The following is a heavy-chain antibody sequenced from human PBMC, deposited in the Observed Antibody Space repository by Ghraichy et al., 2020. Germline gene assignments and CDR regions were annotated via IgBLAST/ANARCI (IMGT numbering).Heavy chain of an antibody. V-gene: IGHV7-4-1*02. CDR3: ARDDSRGQGIGHDAFDI. CDR1: GYTLTDYA. CDR2: IHTKTGNP. J-gene: IGHJ3*02. Sequence: ASVKVSCKATGYTLTDYAINWVRQAPGQGPEWMGWIHTKTGNPTYAQGFTGRFVFSLDTSVSTAYLQINSLRIEDTGMYYCARDDSRGQGIGHDAFDIWGQGTMVTVSS. D-gene: IGHD6-19*01.